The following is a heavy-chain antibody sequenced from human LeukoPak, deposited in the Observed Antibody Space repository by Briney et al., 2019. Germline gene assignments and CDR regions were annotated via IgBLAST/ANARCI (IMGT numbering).Heavy chain of an antibody. D-gene: IGHD4-17*01. CDR1: GGSISSSNW. CDR2: IYRRGST. J-gene: IGHJ4*02. V-gene: IGHV4-4*02. CDR3: ARMSPRLRRLTVTTSKGFDY. Sequence: SETLSLTCAVSGGSISSSNWWSWVRQPPGKGLEWIEEIYRRGSTNYNPSLKSRVTISVDKSKNQFSLKLSSVTAADTAVYYCARMSPRLRRLTVTTSKGFDYWGQGTLVTVSS.